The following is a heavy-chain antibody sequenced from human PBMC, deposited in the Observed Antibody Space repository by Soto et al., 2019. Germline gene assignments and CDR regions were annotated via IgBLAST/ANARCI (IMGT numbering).Heavy chain of an antibody. V-gene: IGHV3-73*01. CDR3: TRLSPQVAAADSPATPN. J-gene: IGHJ4*02. D-gene: IGHD6-13*01. Sequence: GGSLRLSCAASGFTFSGSAMHWVRQASGKGLEWVGRIRSKANSYATAYAASVKGRFTISRDDSKNTAYLQMNSLKTEDTAVYYCTRLSPQVAAADSPATPNWGQGTLVTVSS. CDR1: GFTFSGSA. CDR2: IRSKANSYAT.